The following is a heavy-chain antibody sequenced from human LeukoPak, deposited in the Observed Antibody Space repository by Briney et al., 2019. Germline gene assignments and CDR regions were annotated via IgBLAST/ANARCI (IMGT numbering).Heavy chain of an antibody. CDR3: ARGLNEWFGELLLNYYYYYMDV. Sequence: SETLSLTCTVSGGSISSYYWSWIRQPAGKGLEWIGRIYTSGSTNYNPSLKSRVTMSVDTSKNQFSLRLSSVTAADTAVYYCARGLNEWFGELLLNYYYYYMDVWGKGTTVTISS. D-gene: IGHD3-10*01. CDR1: GGSISSYY. J-gene: IGHJ6*03. CDR2: IYTSGST. V-gene: IGHV4-4*07.